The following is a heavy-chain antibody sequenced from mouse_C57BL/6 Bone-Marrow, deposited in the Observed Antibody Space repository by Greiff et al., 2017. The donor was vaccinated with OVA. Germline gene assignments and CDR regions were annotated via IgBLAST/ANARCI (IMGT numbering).Heavy chain of an antibody. J-gene: IGHJ3*01. D-gene: IGHD2-12*01. CDR3: ERDDVGFAY. Sequence: VQLQQPGAELVMPGASVKLSCKASGYTFTSYWMHWVKQRPGQGLEWIGEIDPSDSYTNYNQKFKGKSTLTVAKSSSTAYMQLSSLTSAASAVDYCERDDVGFAYWGQGTRVTVSA. CDR2: IDPSDSYT. CDR1: GYTFTSYW. V-gene: IGHV1-69*01.